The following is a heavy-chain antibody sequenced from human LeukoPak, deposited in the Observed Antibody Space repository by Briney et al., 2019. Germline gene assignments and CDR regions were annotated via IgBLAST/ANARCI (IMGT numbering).Heavy chain of an antibody. Sequence: PSETLSLTCTVSGGSISSYYWSWIRQPAGKGLEWIGRIYTSGSTNYNPSLKSRVTMSVDTSKNQFSLKLSSVTAADTAVYYCARDNGDFFDGVAGNYFDYWGQGTLVTVSS. CDR2: IYTSGST. CDR1: GGSISSYY. J-gene: IGHJ4*02. CDR3: ARDNGDFFDGVAGNYFDY. D-gene: IGHD6-19*01. V-gene: IGHV4-4*07.